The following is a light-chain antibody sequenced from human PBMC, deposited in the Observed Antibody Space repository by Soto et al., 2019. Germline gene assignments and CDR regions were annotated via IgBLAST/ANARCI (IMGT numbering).Light chain of an antibody. CDR1: SSHSSYA. J-gene: IGLJ2*01. V-gene: IGLV4-69*01. CDR3: RPWGTGIQV. Sequence: QSVLTQSPSSSASLGPSVKLTCTLSSSHSSYAIAWHQQHPEDGPRYLMKLTSDGSHSKGDGIPDRFSGSSSGAERYLTISSLQCDGEADYFCRPWGTGIQVFGGGTTVTVL. CDR2: LTSDGSH.